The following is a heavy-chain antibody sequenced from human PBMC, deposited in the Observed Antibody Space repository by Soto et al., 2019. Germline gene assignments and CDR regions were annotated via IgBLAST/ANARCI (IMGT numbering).Heavy chain of an antibody. V-gene: IGHV1-2*02. CDR2: INPNSGGT. D-gene: IGHD6-6*01. CDR3: ARAAPPNYYYYGMDV. Sequence: RASVKVSCKASGYTFTGYYMHWVRQAPGQGLEWMGWINPNSGGTNYAQKFQGRVTMTRDTSISTAYMELSRLRSDDTAVYYCARAAPPNYYYYGMDVWGQGTTVTVSS. CDR1: GYTFTGYY. J-gene: IGHJ6*02.